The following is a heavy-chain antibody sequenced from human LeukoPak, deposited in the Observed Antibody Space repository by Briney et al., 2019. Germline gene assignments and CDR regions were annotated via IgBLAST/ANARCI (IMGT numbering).Heavy chain of an antibody. CDR1: GVAISSYH. J-gene: IGHJ4*02. V-gene: IGHV4-4*07. Sequence: SETLSLTCTVSGVAISSYHWSWIRQPAGKGLEWIGRIYTSGSTNYNPSLKSRVTMSVDTSKNQFSLRLSSVTAADTAVYYCARAGDYALKDWGQGILVTVSS. CDR2: IYTSGST. CDR3: ARAGDYALKD. D-gene: IGHD4-17*01.